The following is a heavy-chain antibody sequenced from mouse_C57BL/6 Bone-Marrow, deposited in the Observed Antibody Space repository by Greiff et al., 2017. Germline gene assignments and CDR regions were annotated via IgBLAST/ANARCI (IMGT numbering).Heavy chain of an antibody. V-gene: IGHV1-69*01. Sequence: QVQLQQPGAELVMPGASVKLSCKASGYTFTSYWMHWVKQRPGHGLEWIGEIDPSDSYTNYNQTFKGKSPLTVDKSSRTAYMQLSSLPSEDSAVYYCARRRFCFRTLDYWGQGTTLTVSS. CDR2: IDPSDSYT. CDR3: ARRRFCFRTLDY. J-gene: IGHJ2*01. CDR1: GYTFTSYW.